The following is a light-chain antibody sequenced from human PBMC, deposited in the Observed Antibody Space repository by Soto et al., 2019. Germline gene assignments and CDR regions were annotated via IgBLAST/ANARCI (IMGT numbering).Light chain of an antibody. J-gene: IGKJ1*01. CDR2: GAS. CDR1: QSVSSY. Sequence: EIVLTPSPGTLSLSPGERATLSCRASQSVSSYLAWYQQKPGRAPRLLIYGASSRATGISDRFSGSGSGTDFTLTISRLEPEDLAVYYCQQYETSPPVTFGQGTEVDIK. V-gene: IGKV3-20*01. CDR3: QQYETSPPVT.